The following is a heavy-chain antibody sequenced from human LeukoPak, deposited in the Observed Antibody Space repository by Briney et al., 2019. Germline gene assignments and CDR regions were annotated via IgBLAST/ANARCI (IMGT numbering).Heavy chain of an antibody. CDR2: ISSSGNYI. CDR1: GFSLTDYA. D-gene: IGHD1-26*01. CDR3: ARRSGSPFDY. V-gene: IGHV3-21*01. Sequence: PGGSLRLSCAVFGFSLTDYAINWVRQAPGKGLEWLSSISSSGNYIYYLDSVKGRFSISRDTSKNSVYLQMSSLSAEDTAVYYCARRSGSPFDYWGRGALVTVSS. J-gene: IGHJ4*02.